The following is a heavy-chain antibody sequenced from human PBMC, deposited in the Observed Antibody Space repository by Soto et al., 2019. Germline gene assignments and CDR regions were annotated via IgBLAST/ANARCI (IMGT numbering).Heavy chain of an antibody. V-gene: IGHV3-74*01. D-gene: IGHD4-17*01. Sequence: GGSLRLSCAASGFTFRNYWMHWVRQAPGKGLVWVSRVNSDGDTTYYADSVKGRFTISRDNSKNTLYLQMNSLRAEDTAVYYCAKRKPQSYGDFDYWGQGTLVTVSS. J-gene: IGHJ4*02. CDR1: GFTFRNYW. CDR2: VNSDGDTT. CDR3: AKRKPQSYGDFDY.